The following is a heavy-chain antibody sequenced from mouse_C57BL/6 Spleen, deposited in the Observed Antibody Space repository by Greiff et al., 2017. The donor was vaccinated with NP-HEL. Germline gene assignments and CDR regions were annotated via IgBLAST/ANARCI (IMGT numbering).Heavy chain of an antibody. CDR1: GFTFSSYG. CDR2: ISSGGSYP. J-gene: IGHJ3*01. CDR3: ARREGAAQATAWFAY. Sequence: EVMLVESGGDLVKPGGSLKLSCAASGFTFSSYGMSWVRQTPDKRLEWVATISSGGSYPYYPESVQGRFTISRDNAKNTLYLQMSSLKSEDTAMYYCARREGAAQATAWFAYWGQGTLVTVSA. V-gene: IGHV5-6*02. D-gene: IGHD3-2*02.